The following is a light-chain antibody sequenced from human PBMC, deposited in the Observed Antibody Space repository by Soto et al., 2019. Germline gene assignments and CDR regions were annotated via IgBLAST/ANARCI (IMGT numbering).Light chain of an antibody. J-gene: IGKJ4*01. Sequence: DIQMTQSPSSLSASVGDRVTITCRASQSISSYLNWYQQKPGKAPKLLIYAASSLQSGVPSRFSGSGSGTDFPLIISSLQPEDFATYYCQQSYSTPVTFGGGTKVEIK. V-gene: IGKV1-39*01. CDR1: QSISSY. CDR3: QQSYSTPVT. CDR2: AAS.